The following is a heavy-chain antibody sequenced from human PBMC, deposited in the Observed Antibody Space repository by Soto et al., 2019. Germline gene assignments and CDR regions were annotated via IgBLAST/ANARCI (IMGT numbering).Heavy chain of an antibody. CDR3: AKVGIGVAETYYYSGMDV. Sequence: GGSLRLSCAASGFTFRSYAMSWVRQAPGKGLEWVSAISGSGGTTYYADSVKGRFTISRHNSKNTLYLEMNSLRAEDTAAFYCAKVGIGVAETYYYSGMDVWGQGTTVTVSS. CDR1: GFTFRSYA. D-gene: IGHD6-19*01. V-gene: IGHV3-23*01. J-gene: IGHJ6*02. CDR2: ISGSGGTT.